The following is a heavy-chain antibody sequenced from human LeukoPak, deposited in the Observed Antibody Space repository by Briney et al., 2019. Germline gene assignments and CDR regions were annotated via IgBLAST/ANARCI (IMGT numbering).Heavy chain of an antibody. V-gene: IGHV3-33*01. J-gene: IGHJ5*02. D-gene: IGHD3-9*01. CDR2: IWYDGSNK. Sequence: GRSLRLSCAASGFTFSSYGMHWVRQAPGKGLEWVAVIWYDGSNKYYADSVKGRFTISRDNSKNTLYLQMNSLRAEDTAVYYCARDPPGGEAYDILTGHSAGLNWFDPWGQGTLVTVSS. CDR3: ARDPPGGEAYDILTGHSAGLNWFDP. CDR1: GFTFSSYG.